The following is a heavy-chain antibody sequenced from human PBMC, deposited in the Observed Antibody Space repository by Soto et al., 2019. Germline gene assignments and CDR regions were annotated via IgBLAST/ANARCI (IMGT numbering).Heavy chain of an antibody. D-gene: IGHD3-9*01. V-gene: IGHV4-31*03. Sequence: PSETLSLTCTVSGGSIRSGGYYWSWIRQHPEKGLEWIGNIYYSGSTYYNPSLKSRVIISVDTSKNQFSLKLSSVTAADTAVYYCARDDRSLTGLNWIDPWGQGILVTVSS. CDR3: ARDDRSLTGLNWIDP. CDR1: GGSIRSGGYY. J-gene: IGHJ5*02. CDR2: IYYSGST.